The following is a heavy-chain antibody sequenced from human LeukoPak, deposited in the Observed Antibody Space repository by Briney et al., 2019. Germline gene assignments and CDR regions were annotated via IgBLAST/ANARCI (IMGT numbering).Heavy chain of an antibody. J-gene: IGHJ4*02. Sequence: PGGSLRLSCAVSGFTFSSYEMNWVRQAPGKGLEWVSNIGSSGTTIYYADSVKGRFTISRDNAKNSLYLQMNSLRAEDTAVYYCALFAVASDFDYWGQGALVTVSS. D-gene: IGHD6-19*01. CDR1: GFTFSSYE. V-gene: IGHV3-48*03. CDR3: ALFAVASDFDY. CDR2: IGSSGTTI.